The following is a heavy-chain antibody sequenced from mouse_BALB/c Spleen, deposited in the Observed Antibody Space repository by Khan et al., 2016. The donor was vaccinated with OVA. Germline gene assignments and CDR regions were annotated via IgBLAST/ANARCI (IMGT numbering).Heavy chain of an antibody. CDR3: AKQALDYSGSSLYAMDY. CDR2: IWGGGSA. CDR1: GFSLIDFG. D-gene: IGHD1-1*01. V-gene: IGHV2-6-5*01. Sequence: QVQLKQSGPGLVAPSQSLSITCTVSGFSLIDFGVTWVRQPPGKGLEWLGIIWGGGSAYYSSALKSRLNISKDNSKSRVFLKMNSLQTDDTAMYYCAKQALDYSGSSLYAMDYWGQGTSVTVSS. J-gene: IGHJ4*01.